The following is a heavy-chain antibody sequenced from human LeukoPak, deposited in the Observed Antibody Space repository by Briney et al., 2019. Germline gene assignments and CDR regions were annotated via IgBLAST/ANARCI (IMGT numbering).Heavy chain of an antibody. Sequence: GGSLRLSCAASGFAFSDYWMSWVRQAPGKGLEWVANIRMDGREKYYVGSVKGRFTISRDNSKNTLYLQMNSLRAEDTAVYYCAKDTVGYSSGLPAEFDPWGQGTLVTVSS. V-gene: IGHV3-7*01. CDR1: GFAFSDYW. CDR3: AKDTVGYSSGLPAEFDP. CDR2: IRMDGREK. D-gene: IGHD6-19*01. J-gene: IGHJ5*02.